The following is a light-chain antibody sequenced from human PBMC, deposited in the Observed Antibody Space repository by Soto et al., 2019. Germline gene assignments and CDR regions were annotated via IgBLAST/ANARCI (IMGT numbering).Light chain of an antibody. CDR1: QSVSGW. Sequence: DIQMTQSPSTLSASVGDTVTVTCRASQSVSGWLAWYQQKPGEAPKLLIYDASALPRGVPSRFSGSGSGTKFTLTIASLQPDYFATCYCQKYKTFPETLGPGTKVDIK. V-gene: IGKV1-5*01. CDR2: DAS. CDR3: QKYKTFPET. J-gene: IGKJ1*01.